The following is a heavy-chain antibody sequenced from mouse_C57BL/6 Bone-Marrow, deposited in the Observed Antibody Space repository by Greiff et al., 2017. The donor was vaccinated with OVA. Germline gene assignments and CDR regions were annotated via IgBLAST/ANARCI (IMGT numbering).Heavy chain of an antibody. CDR1: GYTFTNYW. CDR3: ARIYYGNYYAMDY. D-gene: IGHD2-1*01. V-gene: IGHV1-63*01. J-gene: IGHJ4*01. CDR2: IYPGGGYT. Sequence: QVQLTQSGAELVRPGTSVKMSCKASGYTFTNYWIGWAKQRPGHGLEWIGDIYPGGGYTNYNEKFKGKATMTADKSTSTTYMQFSSLTSEDSAIYYCARIYYGNYYAMDYWGQGTSVTVSS.